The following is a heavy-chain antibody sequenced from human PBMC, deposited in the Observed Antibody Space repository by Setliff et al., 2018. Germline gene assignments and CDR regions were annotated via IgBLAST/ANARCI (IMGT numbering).Heavy chain of an antibody. CDR2: ISYSGST. CDR3: ASSYYDYLWGSYRYFY. CDR1: GGSISSSSYY. V-gene: IGHV4-39*01. J-gene: IGHJ4*02. Sequence: SETLSLTCSVSGGSISSSSYYWGWIRQPPGKGLEWIGSISYSGSTYHNPSLKSQVTVSVDTSKNQFSLKLTSVTAADTAVYFCASSYYDYLWGSYRYFYWGQGTLVTVSS. D-gene: IGHD3-16*02.